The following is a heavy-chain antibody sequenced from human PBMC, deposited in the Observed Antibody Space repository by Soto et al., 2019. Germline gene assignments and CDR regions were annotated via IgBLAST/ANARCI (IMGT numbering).Heavy chain of an antibody. CDR3: ARDGQGYYYDSSGYYYVETPADYYYYYGMDV. D-gene: IGHD3-22*01. CDR1: GDSVSSNSAA. V-gene: IGHV6-1*01. J-gene: IGHJ6*02. Sequence: SQTLSLTCAISGDSVSSNSAAWNWIRQSPSRGLEWLGRTYYRSKWYNDYAVSVKSRITINPDTSKNQFSLQLNSVTPEDTAVYYCARDGQGYYYDSSGYYYVETPADYYYYYGMDVWGQGTTVTVSS. CDR2: TYYRSKWYN.